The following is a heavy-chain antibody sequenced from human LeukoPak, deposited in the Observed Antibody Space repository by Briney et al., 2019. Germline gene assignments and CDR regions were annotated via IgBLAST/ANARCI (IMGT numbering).Heavy chain of an antibody. CDR3: ARGPTRDDVFDI. CDR1: GGSISTSNYY. J-gene: IGHJ3*02. CDR2: IFYSGST. V-gene: IGHV4-39*07. Sequence: SETLSLTCTVSGGSISTSNYYWGWIRQPPGKGLEWIGNIFYSGSTYYSPSLKSRVTISVDTSKNQFSLKLSSVTAADTAVYYCARGPTRDDVFDIWGQGTMVTVSS.